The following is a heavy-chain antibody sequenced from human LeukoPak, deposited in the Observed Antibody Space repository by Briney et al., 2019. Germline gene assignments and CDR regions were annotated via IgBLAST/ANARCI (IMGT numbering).Heavy chain of an antibody. J-gene: IGHJ4*02. D-gene: IGHD3-22*01. CDR1: GYTFTRYD. CDR2: MNPNSGNT. Sequence: GASVKVSCKASGYTFTRYDINWVRQATGQGLEWMGWMNPNSGNTGYAQKFQGRVTMTRNTSISTAYMELSSLRSEDTAVYYCARGSGTNYYDSSGYYHPEDYWGQGTLVTVSS. V-gene: IGHV1-8*01. CDR3: ARGSGTNYYDSSGYYHPEDY.